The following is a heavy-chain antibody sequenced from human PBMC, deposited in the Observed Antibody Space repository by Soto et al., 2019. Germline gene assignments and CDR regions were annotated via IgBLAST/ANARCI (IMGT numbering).Heavy chain of an antibody. V-gene: IGHV1-46*03. J-gene: IGHJ4*02. CDR1: GYTFTSYY. CDR2: INPSGGST. Sequence: GXSVKVSCKASGYTFTSYYMHWVRQAPGQGLEWMGIINPSGGSTSYAQKFQGRVTMTRDTSTSTVYMELSSLRSEDTAVYYCARDLTVRGVPTWDFDYWCQGTLVTVSS. D-gene: IGHD3-10*01. CDR3: ARDLTVRGVPTWDFDY.